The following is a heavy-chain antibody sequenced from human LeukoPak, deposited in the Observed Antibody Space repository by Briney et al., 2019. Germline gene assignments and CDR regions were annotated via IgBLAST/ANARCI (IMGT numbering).Heavy chain of an antibody. V-gene: IGHV1-24*01. CDR2: FDPEDGET. D-gene: IGHD1-26*01. CDR3: ATVNLRRGSYYYYYYGMDV. J-gene: IGHJ6*02. CDR1: GYTLTELS. Sequence: ASVKVSCKVSGYTLTELSMHWVRQAPGKGLEWMGGFDPEDGETIYAQKFQGRVTMTEDTSTDTAYMELGSLRSEDTAVYYCATVNLRRGSYYYYYYGMDVWGQGTTVTVSS.